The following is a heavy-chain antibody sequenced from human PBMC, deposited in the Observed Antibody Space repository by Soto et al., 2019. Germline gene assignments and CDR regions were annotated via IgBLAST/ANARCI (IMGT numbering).Heavy chain of an antibody. CDR3: ARSYIAAARYYFDY. V-gene: IGHV3-33*01. D-gene: IGHD6-13*01. CDR2: IWYDGSNK. CDR1: GVTLSRYC. Sequence: PGGALRDCRAGSGVTLSRYCMHGVRQAPGKGLEWVAVIWYDGSNKYYADSVKGRFTISRHNSKNTLYLQMNSLRAEDTAVYYCARSYIAAARYYFDYWGQGTLVTVSS. J-gene: IGHJ4*02.